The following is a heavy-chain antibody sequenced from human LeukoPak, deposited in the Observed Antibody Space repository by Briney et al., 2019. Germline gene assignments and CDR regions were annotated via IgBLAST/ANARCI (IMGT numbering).Heavy chain of an antibody. CDR3: AKDMHDNADYQFDY. CDR1: GFTFDDNS. V-gene: IGHV3-9*03. J-gene: IGHJ4*02. Sequence: PGGSLRLSCAASGFTFDDNSMHWVRQAPGKGLEWVSGISWNSGSIGYADSVKGRFTNSRDNAKNSLYLQMNCLRAEGMALYYRAKDMHDNADYQFDYWGQGTLVTVSS. D-gene: IGHD4-17*01. CDR2: ISWNSGSI.